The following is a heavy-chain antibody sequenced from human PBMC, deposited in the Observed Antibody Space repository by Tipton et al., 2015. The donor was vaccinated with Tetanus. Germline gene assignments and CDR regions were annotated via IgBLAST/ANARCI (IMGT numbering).Heavy chain of an antibody. J-gene: IGHJ4*02. V-gene: IGHV4-34*01. D-gene: IGHD3-10*01. CDR1: GGSFSSYY. CDR2: ISALEGT. CDR3: GRVGKHPGPGSYFDA. Sequence: TLSLTCTVYGGSFSSYYWTWIRQSPGQGLEWIGDISALEGTNYNPSLKSRVTMSVDTSTNQFSLILRSMTAADAAVYYCGRVGKHPGPGSYFDAWGQGTLVTVSS.